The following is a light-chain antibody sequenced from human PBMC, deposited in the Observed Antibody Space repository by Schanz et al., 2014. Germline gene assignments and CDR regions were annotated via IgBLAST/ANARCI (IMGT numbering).Light chain of an antibody. V-gene: IGKV3-11*01. CDR2: DAS. CDR1: QSVFNY. Sequence: EIVMTQSPATLSLSPGERATLSCRASQSVFNYLAWYQHKPGQVPRLVIYDASKRATGIPARFSGSGSGTDFTLTISRLEPEDFAVYYCHQYINSPFTFGPGTKLDLK. J-gene: IGKJ3*01. CDR3: HQYINSPFT.